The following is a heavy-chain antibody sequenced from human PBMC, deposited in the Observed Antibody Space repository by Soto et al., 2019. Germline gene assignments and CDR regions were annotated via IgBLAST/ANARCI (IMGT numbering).Heavy chain of an antibody. CDR2: IIPIFGTA. J-gene: IGHJ6*02. V-gene: IGHV1-69*01. Sequence: QVQLVQSGAEVKKPGSSVKVSCKASGGTFSSYAISWVRQAPGQGLEWMGGIIPIFGTANYAQKFQGRVTITTDESTSTAYMELSSLRSEETAVYYCGSVIGRLYYYYGMDVWGQGTTVTVSS. CDR3: GSVIGRLYYYYGMDV. CDR1: GGTFSSYA. D-gene: IGHD2-21*01.